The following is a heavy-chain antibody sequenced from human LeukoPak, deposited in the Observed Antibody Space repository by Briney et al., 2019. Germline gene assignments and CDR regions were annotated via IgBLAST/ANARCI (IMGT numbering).Heavy chain of an antibody. J-gene: IGHJ4*02. CDR3: ARYYDSRGYYDY. Sequence: EASVNVSCKASGYTFTGYYMHWVRQAPGQGLEWMGWINPNSGGTNYAQKFQGRVTMTRDTSISTAYMDLSRLRSDDTAVYYCARYYDSRGYYDYWGQGTLVTVSS. V-gene: IGHV1-2*02. D-gene: IGHD3-22*01. CDR1: GYTFTGYY. CDR2: INPNSGGT.